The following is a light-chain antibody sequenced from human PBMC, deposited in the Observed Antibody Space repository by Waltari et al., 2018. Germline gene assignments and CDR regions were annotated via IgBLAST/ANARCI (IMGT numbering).Light chain of an antibody. V-gene: IGKV3-20*01. CDR2: GAS. J-gene: IGKJ2*01. CDR1: QSVRSSY. CDR3: QQYGSSPLYT. Sequence: EIVLTQSPGPLSLSPGERATLPCRASQSVRSSYLAWYQQKPGQASRLLIYGASSRATGIPDRFSGSGSGTDFTLTISRLEPEDFAVYYCQQYGSSPLYTFGQGTKLEIK.